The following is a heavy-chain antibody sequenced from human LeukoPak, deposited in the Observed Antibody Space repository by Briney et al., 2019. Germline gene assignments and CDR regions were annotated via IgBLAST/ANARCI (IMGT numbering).Heavy chain of an antibody. CDR2: ISSRSSYI. CDR3: ARGGYGYNFFGY. D-gene: IGHD5-24*01. CDR1: GFTFSRYG. J-gene: IGHJ4*02. Sequence: GGSLRLSCAASGFTFSRYGMHWVRQAPGKGLEWVSSISSRSSYIYYADSVKGRFTISRDNAKNSLYLQMNSLRAEDTAVYYCARGGYGYNFFGYWGQGTLVTVSS. V-gene: IGHV3-21*01.